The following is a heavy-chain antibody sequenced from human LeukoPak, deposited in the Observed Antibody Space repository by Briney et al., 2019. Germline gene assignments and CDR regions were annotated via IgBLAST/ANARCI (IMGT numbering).Heavy chain of an antibody. J-gene: IGHJ4*02. D-gene: IGHD6-19*01. CDR3: ARVWWHSSGWYGGDY. Sequence: ASVKVSCKASGYTFTSYDINWVRPATGQGLEWMGWMNPNSGNTGYAQKFQGRVTMTRNTSISTAYMELSSLRSEDTAVYYCARVWWHSSGWYGGDYWGQGTLVTVSS. CDR2: MNPNSGNT. CDR1: GYTFTSYD. V-gene: IGHV1-8*01.